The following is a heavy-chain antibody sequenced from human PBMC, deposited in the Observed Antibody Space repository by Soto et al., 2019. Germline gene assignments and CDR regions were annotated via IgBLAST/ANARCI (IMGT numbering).Heavy chain of an antibody. Sequence: PGESLKISCKGSGYSFTSYWISWVRQMPGKGLEWMGRIDPSDSYTNYSPSFQGHVTISADKSISTAYLQWSSLKASDTAMYYCARRRRQTARPGYYYYGMDVWGQGTTVTVSS. CDR3: ARRRRQTARPGYYYYGMDV. D-gene: IGHD6-6*01. J-gene: IGHJ6*02. CDR2: IDPSDSYT. CDR1: GYSFTSYW. V-gene: IGHV5-10-1*01.